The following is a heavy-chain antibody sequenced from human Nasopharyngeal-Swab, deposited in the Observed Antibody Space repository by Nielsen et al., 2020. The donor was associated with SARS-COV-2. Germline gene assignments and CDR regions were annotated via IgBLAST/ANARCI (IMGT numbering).Heavy chain of an antibody. CDR2: ISSSGSTI. J-gene: IGHJ3*02. V-gene: IGHV3-48*03. CDR3: ARISGSYLTDAFDI. Sequence: GGSLRLSCAASGFTFSSYEMNWVRQAPGKGLEWVSYISSSGSTIYYADSVKGRFTISRDNAKNSLYLQMNSLRAEDTAVYYCARISGSYLTDAFDIWGQGTMVTVSS. CDR1: GFTFSSYE. D-gene: IGHD1-26*01.